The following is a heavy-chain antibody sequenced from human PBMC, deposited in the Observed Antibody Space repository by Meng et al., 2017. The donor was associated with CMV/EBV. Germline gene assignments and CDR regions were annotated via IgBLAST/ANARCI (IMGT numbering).Heavy chain of an antibody. CDR3: ASTGRLAPYYYYGMDV. D-gene: IGHD3-9*01. CDR2: IYYSGST. Sequence: GSLRLSCTVSGGSISSSSYYWGWIRQPPGKGLEWIGSIYYSGSTYYNLSLKSRVTISVDTSKNQFSLKLSSVTAADTAVYYCASTGRLAPYYYYGMDVWGQGTTVTVSS. V-gene: IGHV4-39*01. J-gene: IGHJ6*02. CDR1: GGSISSSSYY.